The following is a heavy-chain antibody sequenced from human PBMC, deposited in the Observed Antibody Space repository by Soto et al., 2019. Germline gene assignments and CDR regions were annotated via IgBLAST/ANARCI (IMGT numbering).Heavy chain of an antibody. CDR3: ARYYRGSGRYFFDY. Sequence: QPVVSLSLSCLASGFTFISSFMGWIRQAPGKGLEWVANINQDGGVTYYVDSVEGRFTISRDNAKDSLYLQMNSLRGEDTAIYYCARYYRGSGRYFFDYWGQGTMVTVSS. D-gene: IGHD6-19*01. CDR1: GFTFISSF. V-gene: IGHV3-7*03. J-gene: IGHJ4*02. CDR2: INQDGGVT.